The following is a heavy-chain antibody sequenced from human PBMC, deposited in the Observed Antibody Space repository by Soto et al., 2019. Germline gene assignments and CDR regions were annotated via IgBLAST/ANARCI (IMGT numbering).Heavy chain of an antibody. Sequence: EVQLVESGGGLVKPGGSLRLSCAASGFDFSSYSMNWVRQAPGKGLAWVSSLNEDSSYIYYAHSLRGRFTISRDNAKESLYLQMNSLRAEDTGVYYCVRDFGWYFRSGYMDVWGDGAKVTVSS. CDR2: LNEDSSYI. D-gene: IGHD2-15*01. CDR3: VRDFGWYFRSGYMDV. CDR1: GFDFSSYS. V-gene: IGHV3-21*02. J-gene: IGHJ6*03.